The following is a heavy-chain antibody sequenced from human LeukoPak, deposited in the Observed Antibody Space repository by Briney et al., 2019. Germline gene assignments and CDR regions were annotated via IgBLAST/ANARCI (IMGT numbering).Heavy chain of an antibody. CDR3: ARAYNKAYDY. V-gene: IGHV3-23*01. D-gene: IGHD5-24*01. J-gene: IGHJ4*02. CDR1: GFIFSNSA. Sequence: GGALRLSCVASGFIFSNSAMTWVRQTPGKGLEWVSVVTTGSYGTYYADFVKGRFIISRDNSKNTVSLQMNSLRAEDSAIYHCARAYNKAYDYWGQGTLVTVSS. CDR2: VTTGSYGT.